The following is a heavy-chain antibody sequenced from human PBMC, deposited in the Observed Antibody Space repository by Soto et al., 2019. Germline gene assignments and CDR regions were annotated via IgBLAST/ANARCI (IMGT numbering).Heavy chain of an antibody. CDR2: INHSGST. D-gene: IGHD2-8*01. J-gene: IGHJ6*02. CDR1: GGSFSGYY. Sequence: SETLSLTCAVYGGSFSGYYWSWIRQPPGKGLEWIGEINHSGSTNYNPSLKSRVTISVDTSKNQFSLKLSSVTAADTAVYHCARDASGCTNGVCYKYYGMDVWGQGTTVT. CDR3: ARDASGCTNGVCYKYYGMDV. V-gene: IGHV4-34*01.